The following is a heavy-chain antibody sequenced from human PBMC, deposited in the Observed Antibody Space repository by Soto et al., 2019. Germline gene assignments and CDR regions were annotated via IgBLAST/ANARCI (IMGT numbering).Heavy chain of an antibody. CDR2: INHSGST. CDR3: ARGRTDYDVNWFDT. D-gene: IGHD3-22*01. CDR1: GGSFSGYY. Sequence: SETLSLTCAVYGGSFSGYYWSWIRQPPGKGLEWIGEINHSGSTNYNPSLKSRVTISVDTSKNQFSLKLSSVTAADTAVYYCARGRTDYDVNWFDTWGQGTLVT. V-gene: IGHV4-34*01. J-gene: IGHJ5*02.